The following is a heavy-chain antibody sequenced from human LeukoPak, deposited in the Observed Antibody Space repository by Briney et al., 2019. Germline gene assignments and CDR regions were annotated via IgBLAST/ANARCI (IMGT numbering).Heavy chain of an antibody. D-gene: IGHD3-10*01. V-gene: IGHV1-18*01. CDR1: GYTFTSYG. J-gene: IGHJ3*02. CDR3: ARVLALQRANDAFDI. CDR2: ISAYNGNT. Sequence: GASVKVSCKASGYTFTSYGISWVRQAPGQGLEWMGWISAYNGNTNYAQKLQGRVTMTTDTSTSTAYMELRSLRSDDTAVYYCARVLALQRANDAFDIWGQGTMVTVSS.